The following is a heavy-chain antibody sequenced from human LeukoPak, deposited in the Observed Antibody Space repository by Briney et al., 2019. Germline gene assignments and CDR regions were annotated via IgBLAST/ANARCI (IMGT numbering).Heavy chain of an antibody. Sequence: GGSLRLSCAASGFTFSSYGMHWVRQAPGKGLEWVAVISYDGSNKYYADSVKGRFTISRDNSKNTLYLQMNSLRAEDTAVYYCARGLPIFGGNSYTYLDYWGQGTLVTVSS. D-gene: IGHD4-23*01. CDR3: ARGLPIFGGNSYTYLDY. CDR2: ISYDGSNK. CDR1: GFTFSSYG. V-gene: IGHV3-30*03. J-gene: IGHJ4*02.